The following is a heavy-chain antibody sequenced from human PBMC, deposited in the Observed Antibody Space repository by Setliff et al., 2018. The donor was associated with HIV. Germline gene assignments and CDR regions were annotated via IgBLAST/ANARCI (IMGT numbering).Heavy chain of an antibody. Sequence: KTSETLSLTCTVSGGSISSYYWSWIRQPPGKGLEWIGYIYTSGSTNYNPSLKSRVTISLDTSKNQFSLKLTSVTAADTAVYFCAGDYAGSGRPFDYWGQGTLVTVSS. J-gene: IGHJ4*02. CDR3: AGDYAGSGRPFDY. V-gene: IGHV4-4*09. CDR1: GGSISSYY. CDR2: IYTSGST. D-gene: IGHD4-17*01.